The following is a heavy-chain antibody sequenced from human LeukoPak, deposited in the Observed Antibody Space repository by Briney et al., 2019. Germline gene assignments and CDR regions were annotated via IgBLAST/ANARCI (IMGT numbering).Heavy chain of an antibody. CDR1: GYTFIGYY. CDR3: ARSPVLLWFGEFT. Sequence: ASVKVSCKASGYTFIGYYMHWVRQAPGQGLEWMGWINPNSGGTNYAQKFQGRVTMTRDTSISTAYMELSRLRSDDTAVYYCARSPVLLWFGEFTWGQGTLVAVSS. V-gene: IGHV1-2*02. D-gene: IGHD3-10*01. J-gene: IGHJ5*02. CDR2: INPNSGGT.